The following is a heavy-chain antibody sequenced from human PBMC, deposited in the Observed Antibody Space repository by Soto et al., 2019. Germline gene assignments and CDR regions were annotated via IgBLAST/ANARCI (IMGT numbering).Heavy chain of an antibody. V-gene: IGHV4-59*01. CDR1: GGSISSYY. Sequence: SETLSLTCTVSGGSISSYYWSWIRQPPGKGLEWIGYIYYSGSTNYNPSLKSRVTISVDTSKNQFSLKLSSVTAADTAVYYCARVAAGVARSPFDYWGQGTLVTVSS. CDR2: IYYSGST. D-gene: IGHD5-12*01. J-gene: IGHJ4*02. CDR3: ARVAAGVARSPFDY.